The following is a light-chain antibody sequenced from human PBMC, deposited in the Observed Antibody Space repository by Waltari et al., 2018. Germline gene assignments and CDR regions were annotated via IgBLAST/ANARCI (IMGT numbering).Light chain of an antibody. CDR3: QQSYNGLALT. V-gene: IGKV3-11*01. CDR2: DAA. CDR1: QNISSF. J-gene: IGKJ4*01. Sequence: EIVLTQSPATLSLSPGERATLSCRPSQNISSFLAWYQQKHGQSPRLLIYDAANRATGIPERFSGSGSGTDFTLTISSLEPEDFAVYFCQQSYNGLALTFGGGTTVEIK.